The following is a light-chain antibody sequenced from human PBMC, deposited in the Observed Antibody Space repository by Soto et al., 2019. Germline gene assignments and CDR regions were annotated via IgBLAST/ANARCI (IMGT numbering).Light chain of an antibody. CDR2: AAS. Sequence: DIQMTQSPSSLSASVGDRVTITCRASQGITIYLAWYQQKPGKVPKLLIYAASTLQSGVPSRFSGSGSGTDFTLTISSLQPEDVATYFCQRYNTAPLTFGGGTKVDLK. CDR1: QGITIY. V-gene: IGKV1-27*01. J-gene: IGKJ4*01. CDR3: QRYNTAPLT.